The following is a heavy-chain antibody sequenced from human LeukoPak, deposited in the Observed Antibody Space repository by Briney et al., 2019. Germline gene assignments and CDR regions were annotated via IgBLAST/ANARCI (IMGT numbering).Heavy chain of an antibody. J-gene: IGHJ4*02. CDR1: GGTFSSYA. Sequence: SVKVSCKASGGTFSSYAISWVRQAPGQGLEWMGGIIPIFGTANYAQKFQGRVTIAADESTSTAFMELSSLRSEDTAVYYCAKMHSGSYPDFWGQGTLVTVSS. CDR3: AKMHSGSYPDF. D-gene: IGHD1-26*01. V-gene: IGHV1-69*13. CDR2: IIPIFGTA.